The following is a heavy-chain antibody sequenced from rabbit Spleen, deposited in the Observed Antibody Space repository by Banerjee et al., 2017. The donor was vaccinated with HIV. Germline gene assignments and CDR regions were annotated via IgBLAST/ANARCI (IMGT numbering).Heavy chain of an antibody. CDR3: ARDSAGREDFNL. CDR2: INTATGKA. Sequence: QEQLTETGGGLVQPGGSLTLTCKASGFSFSDRDVMCWVRQAPGKGLEWIACINTATGKAVYANWAKGRFTISKTSSTTVTLQMTSLTAADTATYFCARDSAGREDFNLWGQGTLVTVS. V-gene: IGHV1S45*01. J-gene: IGHJ4*01. CDR1: GFSFSDRDV. D-gene: IGHD4-2*01.